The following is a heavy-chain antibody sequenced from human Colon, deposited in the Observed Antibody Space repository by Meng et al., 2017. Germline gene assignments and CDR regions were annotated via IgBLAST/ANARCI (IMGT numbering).Heavy chain of an antibody. V-gene: IGHV1-18*04. J-gene: IGHJ5*02. Sequence: VRVGESGAGWKKPGASVRVSCKASGYTFTTYGITWVRQAPGQGLEWLGWIAYNGKTNYAQNMQGRVTMTADTSTTTAYMELRSLRSDDTAVYYCARVPVAHNWFDPWGQGTLVTVSS. CDR3: ARVPVAHNWFDP. CDR1: GYTFTTYG. CDR2: IAYNGKT. D-gene: IGHD5-12*01.